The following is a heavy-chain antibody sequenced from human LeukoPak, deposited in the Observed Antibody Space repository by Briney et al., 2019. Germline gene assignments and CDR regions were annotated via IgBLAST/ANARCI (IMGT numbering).Heavy chain of an antibody. D-gene: IGHD6-13*01. V-gene: IGHV3-23*01. Sequence: GSLRLSCVVSGITVSNYDMSWVRQAPGKGLEWVSGIRESGGGTNYADSVKGRFTISRDNSKSTLYLQMNSLRAEDTAVYYCARTIAQYSNSWLYFYYGLDVWGRGTTVTVSS. J-gene: IGHJ6*01. CDR2: IRESGGGT. CDR1: GITVSNYD. CDR3: ARTIAQYSNSWLYFYYGLDV.